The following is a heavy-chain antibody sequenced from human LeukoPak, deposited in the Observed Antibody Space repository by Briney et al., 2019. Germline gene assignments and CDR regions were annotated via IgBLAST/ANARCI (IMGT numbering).Heavy chain of an antibody. Sequence: ASVKVSCKASGYTFTGYYMHWVRQAPGQGLEWMGWINPNSGGTNYAQKFQGWVTMTRDTSISTAYMELSRLRSDDKAVYYCARSPPGSSSWYEVYGMDVWGKGTTVTVSS. CDR3: ARSPPGSSSWYEVYGMDV. CDR2: INPNSGGT. J-gene: IGHJ6*04. CDR1: GYTFTGYY. V-gene: IGHV1-2*04. D-gene: IGHD6-13*01.